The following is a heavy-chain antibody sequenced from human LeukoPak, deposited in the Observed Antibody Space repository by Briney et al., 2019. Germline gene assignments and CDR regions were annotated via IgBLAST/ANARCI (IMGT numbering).Heavy chain of an antibody. V-gene: IGHV3-53*01. D-gene: IGHD2-15*01. Sequence: GGSLRLSCVVSGFSVSNNYMSWVRQAPGKGLEWVSIIYTAGGTYYADSVKGRFTTSRDNSKNTLYLQMNSLRVGDTAVYYCAKSIEDTTYYDYWGQGTLVTVSS. CDR2: IYTAGGT. CDR1: GFSVSNNY. J-gene: IGHJ4*02. CDR3: AKSIEDTTYYDY.